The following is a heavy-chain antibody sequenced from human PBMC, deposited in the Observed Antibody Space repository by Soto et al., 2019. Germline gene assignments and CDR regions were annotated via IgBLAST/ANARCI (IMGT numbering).Heavy chain of an antibody. CDR1: GGSIRSYY. CDR2: IYYSGST. J-gene: IGHJ3*02. CDR3: ARDGYYDSSGLHDAFDI. D-gene: IGHD3-22*01. V-gene: IGHV4-59*01. Sequence: SETLSLTCTVSGGSIRSYYWSWIRQPPGKGLEWIGYIYYSGSTNYNPSLKSRVTISVDTSKNQFSLKLSSVTAADTAVYYCARDGYYDSSGLHDAFDIWGPGPILTLSS.